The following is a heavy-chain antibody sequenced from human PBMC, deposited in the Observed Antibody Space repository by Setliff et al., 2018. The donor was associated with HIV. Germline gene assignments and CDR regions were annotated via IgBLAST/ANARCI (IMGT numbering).Heavy chain of an antibody. CDR3: AAEPRHCYYMDV. Sequence: GASVKVSCKTSGYTSVDYGFSWVRQAPGQGLEWMGWITTYSTNTNLAQKFQGRVTMTTDTSTRTVYMELRDLRSDDTAVYYCAAEPRHCYYMDVWGQGTTVTVS. J-gene: IGHJ6*03. CDR2: ITTYSTNT. V-gene: IGHV1-18*01. CDR1: GYTSVDYG.